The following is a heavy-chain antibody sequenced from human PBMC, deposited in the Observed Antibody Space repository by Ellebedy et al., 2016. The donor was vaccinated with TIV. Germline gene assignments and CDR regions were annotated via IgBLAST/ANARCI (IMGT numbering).Heavy chain of an antibody. V-gene: IGHV3-48*02. J-gene: IGHJ4*02. CDR3: ARWYYGLLTGRYFDS. D-gene: IGHD3-9*01. CDR1: GFAFNTYS. CDR2: IIASGGDI. Sequence: GESLKISXAASGFAFNTYSMSWVRQAPGKGLEWIAYIIASGGDIYYADSVKGRVTVSRDDAKSSLFLQMSGLRDEDTAVYYCARWYYGLLTGRYFDSWGQGTLVTVSS.